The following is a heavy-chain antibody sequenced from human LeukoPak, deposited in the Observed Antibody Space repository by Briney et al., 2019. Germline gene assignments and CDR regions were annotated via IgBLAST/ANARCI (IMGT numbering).Heavy chain of an antibody. J-gene: IGHJ6*02. V-gene: IGHV3-30*02. CDR3: AKDQFGSSWSAVPYGMDV. D-gene: IGHD6-13*01. CDR2: IRYDGSNK. Sequence: GGSLRLSCAASGFTFSSYGMHWVRQAPGKGLEWAAFIRYDGSNKYYADSVKGRFTISRDNSKNTLYLQMNSLRAEDTAVYYCAKDQFGSSWSAVPYGMDVWGQGTTVTVSS. CDR1: GFTFSSYG.